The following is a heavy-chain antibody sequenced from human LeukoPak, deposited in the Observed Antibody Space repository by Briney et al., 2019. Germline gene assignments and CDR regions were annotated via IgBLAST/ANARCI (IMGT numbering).Heavy chain of an antibody. J-gene: IGHJ6*03. V-gene: IGHV3-30*02. D-gene: IGHD6-13*01. CDR2: IRYDGSNK. Sequence: PGGSLRLSCAASGFTFSSYGMHWVRQAPGKGLEWVAFIRYDGSNKYYADSVKGRFTISRDNSKNTLYLQMNSLRAEDTAVYYCANEGSSWYVYYYYYMDVWGKGTTVTISS. CDR3: ANEGSSWYVYYYYYMDV. CDR1: GFTFSSYG.